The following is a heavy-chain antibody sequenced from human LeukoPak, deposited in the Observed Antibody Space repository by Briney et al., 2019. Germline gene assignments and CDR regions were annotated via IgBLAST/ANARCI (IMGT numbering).Heavy chain of an antibody. CDR1: GFTVSSNY. V-gene: IGHV3-53*01. Sequence: GGSLRLSCAVSGFTVSSNYMSWVRQAPGKGLEWVSVIYAGGNTYYADSVKGRFTISRDNSKNTLYLQMNSLRAEDTAVYYCAKDRYSGNHLLKDYWGQGTLVTVSS. CDR3: AKDRYSGNHLLKDY. J-gene: IGHJ4*02. D-gene: IGHD1-26*01. CDR2: IYAGGNT.